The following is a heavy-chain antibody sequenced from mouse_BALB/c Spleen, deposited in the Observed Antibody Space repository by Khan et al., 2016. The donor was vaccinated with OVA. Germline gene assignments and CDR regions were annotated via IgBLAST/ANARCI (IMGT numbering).Heavy chain of an antibody. V-gene: IGHV1-4*01. D-gene: IGHD2-14*01. J-gene: IGHJ3*01. CDR2: IIPSNDYT. CDR3: AREGAYYRSDGWFAY. Sequence: QVQLQQSGAELARPGASVKMSCKASGYTFTTYTIHWVKQRPGQGLEWIGYIIPSNDYTNYNQKFKDRATLNADKSSSTAYMQLSSLTSEDSAVYYCAREGAYYRSDGWFAYWGQGTLVTVSA. CDR1: GYTFTTYT.